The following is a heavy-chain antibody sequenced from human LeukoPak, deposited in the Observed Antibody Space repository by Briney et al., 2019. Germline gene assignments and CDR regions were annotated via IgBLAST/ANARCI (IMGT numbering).Heavy chain of an antibody. CDR3: ARGPYYYDSSGYYPMGY. CDR1: GGSISSYY. J-gene: IGHJ4*02. D-gene: IGHD3-22*01. CDR2: IYYSGST. Sequence: SETLSLTCTVSGGSISSYYWSWIRQPPGKGLEWIGYIYYSGSTNYNPFLKSRVTISVDTSKNQFSLKLSSVTAADTAVYYCARGPYYYDSSGYYPMGYWGQGTLVTVSS. V-gene: IGHV4-59*01.